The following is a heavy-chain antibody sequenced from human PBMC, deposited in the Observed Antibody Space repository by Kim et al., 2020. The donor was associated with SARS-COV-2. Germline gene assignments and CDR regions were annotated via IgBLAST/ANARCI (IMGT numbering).Heavy chain of an antibody. CDR2: IYPGDSYT. CDR3: ARSSNNWNSHFDY. J-gene: IGHJ4*02. D-gene: IGHD1-20*01. CDR1: GYSFNNYW. V-gene: IGHV5-51*01. Sequence: GESLKISCKGSGYSFNNYWIGWVRQMPGKGLEWMGIIYPGDSYTRYSPSFQGHVHVSADKSIWTAYLQLTSLKASDTAVYYCARSSNNWNSHFDYWGQGTLVTVSS.